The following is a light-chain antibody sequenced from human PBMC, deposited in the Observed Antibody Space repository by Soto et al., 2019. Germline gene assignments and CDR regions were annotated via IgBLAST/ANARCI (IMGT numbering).Light chain of an antibody. V-gene: IGLV4-69*01. CDR2: LNSDGSH. CDR3: QSWVAGIVV. J-gene: IGLJ2*01. Sequence: QPVLTQSPSASASLGASVKLTCTLSSGHSSYDIAWHQQQPEKGPRYLMKLNSDGSHTKGDGIPDRFSGSSSGAERYLTISSLQSEDEADYYCQSWVAGIVVFGGGTKLTVL. CDR1: SGHSSYD.